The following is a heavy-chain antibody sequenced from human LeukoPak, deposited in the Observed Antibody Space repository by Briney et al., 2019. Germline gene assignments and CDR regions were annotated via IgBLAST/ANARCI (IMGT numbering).Heavy chain of an antibody. CDR2: ISGSGAGT. CDR3: ARMVREFYTISYYFDY. J-gene: IGHJ4*02. V-gene: IGHV3-23*01. Sequence: GGSLRLSCAVSGFTFSSYAMNWVRQAPGKGLEWVSGISGSGAGTYYADSVKGRFTISRDNSKNTLYLQMNSLRAEDTAVYYCARMVREFYTISYYFDYWGQGTLVTVSS. CDR1: GFTFSSYA. D-gene: IGHD2-8*01.